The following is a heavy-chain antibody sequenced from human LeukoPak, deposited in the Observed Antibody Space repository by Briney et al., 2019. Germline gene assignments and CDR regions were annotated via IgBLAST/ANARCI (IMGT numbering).Heavy chain of an antibody. CDR2: IYTSGST. CDR3: ARDEKASLIVWPYY. D-gene: IGHD2-15*01. J-gene: IGHJ4*02. V-gene: IGHV4-61*02. Sequence: PSETLSLTCTVSGGSISSSGYYWSWIRQPAGKGLEWIGRIYTSGSTNYNPSLKSRVTISVDTSKNQFSLKLSSVTAADTAVYYCARDEKASLIVWPYYWGQGTLVTVSS. CDR1: GGSISSSGYY.